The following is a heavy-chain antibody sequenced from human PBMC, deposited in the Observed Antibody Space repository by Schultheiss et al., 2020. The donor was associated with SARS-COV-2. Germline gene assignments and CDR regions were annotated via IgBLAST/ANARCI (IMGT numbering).Heavy chain of an antibody. J-gene: IGHJ6*02. V-gene: IGHV1-2*04. Sequence: ASVKVSCKASGYTFTGYYMHWVRQAPGQGLEWMGWINPNSGGTNYAQKFQGWVTMTRDTSISTAYMELSRLRSDDTAVYYCARAHSYYYYYGMDVWGQGTTVTVSS. CDR3: ARAHSYYYYYGMDV. CDR2: INPNSGGT. CDR1: GYTFTGYY. D-gene: IGHD5-18*01.